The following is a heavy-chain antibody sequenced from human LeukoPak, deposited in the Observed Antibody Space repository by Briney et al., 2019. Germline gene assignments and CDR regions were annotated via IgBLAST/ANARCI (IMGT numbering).Heavy chain of an antibody. CDR2: ISSNGGST. J-gene: IGHJ4*02. Sequence: PGGSLRLSCSASGFTFSSYAMHWVRQAPGKGLEYVSAISSNGGSTYYADSVKGRFTISRDNSKSTLYLQMSSLRAEDTAVYYCVKGITMIVVVITGFDYWGQGTLVTVSS. CDR1: GFTFSSYA. D-gene: IGHD3-22*01. CDR3: VKGITMIVVVITGFDY. V-gene: IGHV3-64D*06.